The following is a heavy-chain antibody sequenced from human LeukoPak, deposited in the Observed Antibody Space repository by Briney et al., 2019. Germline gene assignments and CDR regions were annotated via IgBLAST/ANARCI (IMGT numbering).Heavy chain of an antibody. J-gene: IGHJ3*02. Sequence: RPSQTLSLTCTVPGGSISSGGYYWSWIRQHPGKGLEWIGYIYYSGSTYYNPSLKSRVTISVDTPKNQFSLKLSSVTAADTAVYYCARDYGSEENDAFDIWGQGTMVTVSS. CDR2: IYYSGST. CDR1: GGSISSGGYY. CDR3: ARDYGSEENDAFDI. D-gene: IGHD3-10*01. V-gene: IGHV4-31*03.